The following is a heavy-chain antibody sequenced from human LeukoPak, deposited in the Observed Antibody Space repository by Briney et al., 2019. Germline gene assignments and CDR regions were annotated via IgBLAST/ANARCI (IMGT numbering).Heavy chain of an antibody. D-gene: IGHD2-21*01. CDR2: IIPIFGTA. V-gene: IGHV1-69*13. CDR1: GGTFSSYA. Sequence: ASVKVSCKASGGTFSSYAISWVRQAPGQGLEWMGGIIPIFGTANYAQKFQGRVTITADESTSTAYMELSSLRSEDTAVYYCARDFGIVVAGHDAFDIWGQGTMVTVSS. J-gene: IGHJ3*02. CDR3: ARDFGIVVAGHDAFDI.